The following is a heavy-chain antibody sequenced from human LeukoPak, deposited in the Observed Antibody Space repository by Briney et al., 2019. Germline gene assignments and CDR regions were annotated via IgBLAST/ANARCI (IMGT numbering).Heavy chain of an antibody. CDR1: GGSISSSNW. V-gene: IGHV4-4*02. CDR2: IYHSGST. CDR3: ARESTVVTREGFDY. J-gene: IGHJ4*02. D-gene: IGHD4-23*01. Sequence: PSETLSLTCAVSGGSISSSNWWSWVRQPPGKGLEWIGEIYHSGSTNYNPSLKSRVTISVDKSKNQFSLKLSSVTAADTAVYYCARESTVVTREGFDYWGQGTLVTVSS.